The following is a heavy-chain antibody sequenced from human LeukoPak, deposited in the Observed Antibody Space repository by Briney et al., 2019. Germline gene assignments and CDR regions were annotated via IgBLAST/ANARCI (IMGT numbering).Heavy chain of an antibody. J-gene: IGHJ3*02. CDR3: VTGLRFKEPTLGSSAFDI. CDR1: GYTLTDLS. Sequence: ASVKVSCKVLGYTLTDLSIHWVRQTPGKGLEWTGDFDPEGGETIYAQNFQGRVTMTEDTSLHTAYMQLSSLRYEDTAVFYCVTGLRFKEPTLGSSAFDIWGQGTKVAVSS. D-gene: IGHD1-14*01. V-gene: IGHV1-24*01. CDR2: FDPEGGET.